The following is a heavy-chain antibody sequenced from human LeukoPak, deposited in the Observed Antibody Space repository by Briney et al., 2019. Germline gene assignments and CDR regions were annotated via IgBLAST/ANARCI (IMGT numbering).Heavy chain of an antibody. CDR1: GGSFSGYY. J-gene: IGHJ6*03. CDR2: INHSGST. Sequence: PSETLSLTCAVYGGSFSGYYWSWIRQPPGKGLEWIGEINHSGSTNYNPSLKSRVTISVDTSKNQFSLKLSSVTAADTAVYYCARHRGIAAAGTYYYYYMDVWGKGTTVTISS. V-gene: IGHV4-34*01. D-gene: IGHD6-13*01. CDR3: ARHRGIAAAGTYYYYYMDV.